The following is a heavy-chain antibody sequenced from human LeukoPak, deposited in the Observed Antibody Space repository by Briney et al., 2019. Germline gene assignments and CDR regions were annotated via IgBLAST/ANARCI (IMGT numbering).Heavy chain of an antibody. CDR1: GGTFSRYA. CDR2: MNPNSGNT. J-gene: IGHJ4*02. Sequence: ASVKVSCKASGGTFSRYAISWVRQATGQGLEWMGWMNPNSGNTGYAQKFQGRVTITRNTSISTAYMELSSLRSEDTAVYYCARLWDSSSSRDYFDYWGQGTLVTVSS. D-gene: IGHD6-6*01. CDR3: ARLWDSSSSRDYFDY. V-gene: IGHV1-8*03.